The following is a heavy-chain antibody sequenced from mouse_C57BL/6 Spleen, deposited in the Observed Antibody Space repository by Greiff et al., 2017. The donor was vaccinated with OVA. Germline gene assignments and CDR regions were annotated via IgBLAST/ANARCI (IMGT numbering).Heavy chain of an antibody. V-gene: IGHV1-59*01. CDR1: GYTFTSYW. J-gene: IGHJ3*01. D-gene: IGHD1-1*02. CDR3: ARSGKWSY. Sequence: QVQLQQPGAELVRPGTSVTLSCKASGYTFTSYWMHWVKQRPGQGLEWIGVIDPSDSYTTYNQKFKGKATLTVDTSSSTAYMQLSSLTSEDSAVYYCARSGKWSYWGQGTLVTVSA. CDR2: IDPSDSYT.